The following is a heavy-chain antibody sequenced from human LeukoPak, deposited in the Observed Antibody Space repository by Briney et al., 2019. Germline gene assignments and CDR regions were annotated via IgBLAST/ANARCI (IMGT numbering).Heavy chain of an antibody. CDR3: AKEGTGIHFDY. D-gene: IGHD1-1*01. CDR1: GFTFSGYS. V-gene: IGHV3-48*01. J-gene: IGHJ4*02. Sequence: PGGSLRLSCAASGFTFSGYSMNWVRQAPGKGLEWLSYISSSSNAIHYADSVKGRFTISRDNSKNTLYLQMNSLRAEDTAVYYCAKEGTGIHFDYWGQGTLVTVSS. CDR2: ISSSSNAI.